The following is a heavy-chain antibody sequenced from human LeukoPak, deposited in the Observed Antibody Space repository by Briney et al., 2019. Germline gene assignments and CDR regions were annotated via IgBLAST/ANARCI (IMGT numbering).Heavy chain of an antibody. CDR1: CGFISNYY. CDR3: ARTDGYPNYYFDY. Sequence: SETLSLTCTASCGFISNYYWCLIQQPAGKLLEWIVRIYTSGSTNYNPSLKSRVTISVDTSKNQSSLKLSSVTASATAVYYCARTDGYPNYYFDYWGQGTLVTVSS. D-gene: IGHD5-24*01. J-gene: IGHJ4*02. V-gene: IGHV4-4*07. CDR2: IYTSGST.